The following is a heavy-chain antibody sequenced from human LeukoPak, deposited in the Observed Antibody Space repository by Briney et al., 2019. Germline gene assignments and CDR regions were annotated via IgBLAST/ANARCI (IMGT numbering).Heavy chain of an antibody. V-gene: IGHV3-23*01. D-gene: IGHD3-22*01. CDR1: GFTFSNYA. CDR2: IGDSGDNT. CDR3: AKEGYYYGGSGYYLFEY. J-gene: IGHJ4*02. Sequence: GGSLRLSXAASGFTFSNYAMNWIRQAPGKGLEWASGIGDSGDNTYYADSVKGRFTISRDNSKNTLYLQMASLRAEDTAVYYCAKEGYYYGGSGYYLFEYWGQGTLVTVSS.